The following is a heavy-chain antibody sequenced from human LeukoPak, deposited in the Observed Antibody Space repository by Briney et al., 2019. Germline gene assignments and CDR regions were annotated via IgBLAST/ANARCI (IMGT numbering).Heavy chain of an antibody. V-gene: IGHV1-69*04. CDR3: ARDLTVQAWFDP. Sequence: SVKVSCKASGGTFSSYAISWVRQAPGQGLEWMGRIIPILGIANNAQNFQGRVTITADKSTSTAYMELSSLRSGDTAVYYCARDLTVQAWFDPWGQGTLVTVSS. CDR1: GGTFSSYA. D-gene: IGHD4-17*01. CDR2: IIPILGIA. J-gene: IGHJ5*02.